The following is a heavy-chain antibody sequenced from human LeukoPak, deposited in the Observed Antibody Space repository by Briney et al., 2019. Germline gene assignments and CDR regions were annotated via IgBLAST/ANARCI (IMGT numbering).Heavy chain of an antibody. CDR2: IYPGESDT. Sequence: GESLKTSCKGSGYSFSSYWIAWVRQMPGKGLEGVGIIYPGESDTKFSTLCKGQVPISAAKSIILSYLQWSSLKPSATACIYFARRRANWFDSWGQGPLVTVPS. J-gene: IGHJ5*01. CDR3: ARRRANWFDS. CDR1: GYSFSSYW. V-gene: IGHV5-51*01.